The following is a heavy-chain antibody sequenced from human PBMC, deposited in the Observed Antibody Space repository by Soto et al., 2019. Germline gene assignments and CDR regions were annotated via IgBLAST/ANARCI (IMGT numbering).Heavy chain of an antibody. CDR3: ARVHGGYYYYGMDV. J-gene: IGHJ6*02. V-gene: IGHV3-21*01. CDR1: GFTFSSYS. Sequence: GGSLRLSCAASGFTFSSYSMNWVRQAPGKGLEWVSSISSSSSYIYYADSVKGRFTISRDNAKNSLYLQMNSLRAEDTAVYYCARVHGGYYYYGMDVWGQGTTVTVSS. D-gene: IGHD3-3*01. CDR2: ISSSSSYI.